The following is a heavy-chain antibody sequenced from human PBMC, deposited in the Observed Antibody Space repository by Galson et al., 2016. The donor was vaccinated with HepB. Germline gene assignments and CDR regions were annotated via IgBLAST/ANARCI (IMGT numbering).Heavy chain of an antibody. J-gene: IGHJ4*02. V-gene: IGHV3-23*01. D-gene: IGHD5-24*01. CDR1: GFTFTDHA. CDR3: AKEMGWLKSELDY. Sequence: SLRLSCAASGFTFTDHAMSWVRLVPGKGLEWVAVVSGNGGTIYYSDSVKGRFTISRDNSKNTLYHQMNSLRAEDTATYYCAKEMGWLKSELDYWVQGTRGTVAS. CDR2: VSGNGGTI.